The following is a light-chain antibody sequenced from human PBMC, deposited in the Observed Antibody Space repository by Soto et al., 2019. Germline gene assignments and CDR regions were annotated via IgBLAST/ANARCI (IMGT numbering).Light chain of an antibody. CDR3: AAWDDSLSGYV. CDR2: EGS. V-gene: IGLV2-14*02. CDR1: SSDVGSYNL. Sequence: QSVLTQPASVSGSPGQSITISCTGTSSDVGSYNLVSWYQQHSGKAPKVIIYEGSKRPSGVSNRFSGSKSGTTASLAISGLRSEDEADYYCAAWDDSLSGYVFGPGTKVTVL. J-gene: IGLJ1*01.